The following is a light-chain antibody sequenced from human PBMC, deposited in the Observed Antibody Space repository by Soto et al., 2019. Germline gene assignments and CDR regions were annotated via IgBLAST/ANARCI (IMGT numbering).Light chain of an antibody. J-gene: IGLJ2*01. CDR2: SNN. CDR3: AAWDDSLNGRV. Sequence: QSVLTQPPSASGTPGQRVTISCSGSSSNIGSNTVNWYQQLPGTAPKLLIYSNNQRPSGVPDRFSGSNSGTSASLAISGLPSEDEADYYCAAWDDSLNGRVFGGGTKLTVL. CDR1: SSNIGSNT. V-gene: IGLV1-44*01.